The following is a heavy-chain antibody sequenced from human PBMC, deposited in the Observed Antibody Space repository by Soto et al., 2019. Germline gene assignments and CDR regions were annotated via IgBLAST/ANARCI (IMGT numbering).Heavy chain of an antibody. J-gene: IGHJ4*02. V-gene: IGHV1-69*01. D-gene: IGHD3-16*02. CDR3: KRSIGSGGVIGGFDY. CDR2: IIPMFDTP. Sequence: QVQLVQSETEVKKPGSAVKVSCKASGGTFNTYAMNWVRQAPGQGLEWMGGIIPMFDTPRYAQKFQGSVTITVNESTTTAYMELSSLRSDDTDVYYCKRSIGSGGVIGGFDYWGQGTLVTVSS. CDR1: GGTFNTYA.